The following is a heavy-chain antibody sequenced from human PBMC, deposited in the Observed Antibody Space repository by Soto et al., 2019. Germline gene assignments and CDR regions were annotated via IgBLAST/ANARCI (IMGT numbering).Heavy chain of an antibody. D-gene: IGHD2-15*01. CDR2: IAYDSSKK. V-gene: IGHV3-30*03. CDR3: ASPYCSGGSCYLTEYFQY. CDR1: GFSFSYYA. J-gene: IGHJ1*01. Sequence: QVQLVESGGGVVQPGRSVRLSCAASGFSFSYYAMHWVRQAPGKGLEWVAVIAYDSSKKYYADSVKGGFTISRDNSKNTLYLQMNSLRDDDTAVSYCASPYCSGGSCYLTEYFQYWGQGTLVTVSS.